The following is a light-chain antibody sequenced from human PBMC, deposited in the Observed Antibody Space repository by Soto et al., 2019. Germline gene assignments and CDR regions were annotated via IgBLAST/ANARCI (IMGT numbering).Light chain of an antibody. J-gene: IGKJ1*01. V-gene: IGKV3-15*01. CDR2: GAS. Sequence: EIVMTQSPATLSVSPGERATLSCRASQSVSSNLAWYQQKPGQAPRLLIYGASTRATGTPARFSGSGSGTEFTLTISSLQSEDFAVYYRQQYNNWPRTFGQGTKVDIK. CDR3: QQYNNWPRT. CDR1: QSVSSN.